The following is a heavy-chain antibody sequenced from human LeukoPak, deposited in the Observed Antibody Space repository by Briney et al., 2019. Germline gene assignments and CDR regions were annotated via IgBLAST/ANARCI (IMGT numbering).Heavy chain of an antibody. CDR3: ARGRHNNC. J-gene: IGHJ3*01. Sequence: GASVRVSCKASGYTFTSYDISWVRQATGQGLEWMGWMSPNSGNAGYAQKFQGRVIMTRNTSISTAYMELSSLRSEDTAVYYCARGRHNNCWGQGTMVTVSS. CDR1: GYTFTSYD. D-gene: IGHD1-1*01. CDR2: MSPNSGNA. V-gene: IGHV1-8*01.